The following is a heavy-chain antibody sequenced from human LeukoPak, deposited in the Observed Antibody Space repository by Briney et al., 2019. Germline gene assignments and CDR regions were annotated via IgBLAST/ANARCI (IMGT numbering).Heavy chain of an antibody. CDR3: ARFTTYYDTLTGYYTDY. V-gene: IGHV4-61*01. Sequence: SETLSLTCTVSGGSVSSGSYYWSWIRQPPGKGLEWIGYIYYSGSTNYNPSLKSRVTISVDTSKNQFSLKLSSVTAADTAVYYCARFTTYYDTLTGYYTDYWGQGTLVTVSS. D-gene: IGHD3-9*01. J-gene: IGHJ4*02. CDR2: IYYSGST. CDR1: GGSVSSGSYY.